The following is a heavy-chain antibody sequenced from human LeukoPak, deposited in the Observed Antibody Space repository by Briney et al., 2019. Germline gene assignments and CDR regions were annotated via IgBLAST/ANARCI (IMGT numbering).Heavy chain of an antibody. Sequence: PGGSLRLSCAASGFTFSSYEMNWVRQAPGKELEWVSYFSSSGSTIYYADSVKGRFTISRDNAKNSLYLQMNSLRAEDTAVYYCARATWIQLWLPFDYWGQGTLVTVSS. CDR3: ARATWIQLWLPFDY. V-gene: IGHV3-48*03. CDR2: FSSSGSTI. CDR1: GFTFSSYE. J-gene: IGHJ4*02. D-gene: IGHD5-18*01.